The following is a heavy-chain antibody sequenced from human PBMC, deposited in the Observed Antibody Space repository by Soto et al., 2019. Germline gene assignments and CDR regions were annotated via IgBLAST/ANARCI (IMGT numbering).Heavy chain of an antibody. CDR2: IYYSGST. V-gene: IGHV4-39*01. CDR3: ATRSSGWYGMDYYGMDV. D-gene: IGHD6-19*01. J-gene: IGHJ6*02. Sequence: PSETLSLTCTVSGGSISSSSYYWCWIRHPPGKGLEWIGSIYYSGSTYYNPSLKSRVTISVDTSKNQFSLKLSSVTAADTAVYYCATRSSGWYGMDYYGMDVWGQGTTVTVSS. CDR1: GGSISSSSYY.